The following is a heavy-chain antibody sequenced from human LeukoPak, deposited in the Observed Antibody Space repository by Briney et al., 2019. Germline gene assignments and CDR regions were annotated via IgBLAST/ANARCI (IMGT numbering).Heavy chain of an antibody. CDR3: AKGPPRRFGFEVGYYMDV. D-gene: IGHD1-14*01. Sequence: PGGSLRLSCAASGFTFSSYAMSWVRQAPGKGLEWVSAISGSVGSTYYADSVKGRFTISRDNSKNTLYLQMNSLRAEDTAVYYCAKGPPRRFGFEVGYYMDVWGKGTTVTVSS. CDR1: GFTFSSYA. V-gene: IGHV3-23*01. J-gene: IGHJ6*03. CDR2: ISGSVGST.